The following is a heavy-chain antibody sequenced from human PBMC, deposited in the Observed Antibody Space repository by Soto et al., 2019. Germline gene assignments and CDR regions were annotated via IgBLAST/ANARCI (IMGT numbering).Heavy chain of an antibody. CDR1: GGSISSYY. J-gene: IGHJ5*02. CDR3: ARGDSSGNNWFDP. CDR2: IYYSGST. V-gene: IGHV4-59*01. D-gene: IGHD3-22*01. Sequence: PSETLSLTCTVSGGSISSYYWSWIRQPPGKGLEWIGYIYYSGSTNYNPSLKSRVTISVDTSKNQFSLKLSSVTAADTAVYYCARGDSSGNNWFDPWGKGTLVTVSS.